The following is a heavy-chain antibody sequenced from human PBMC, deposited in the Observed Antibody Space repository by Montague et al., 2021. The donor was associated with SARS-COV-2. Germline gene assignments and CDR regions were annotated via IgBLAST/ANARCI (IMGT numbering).Heavy chain of an antibody. V-gene: IGHV3-53*01. J-gene: IGHJ4*02. CDR3: AAGIGNNALDY. CDR2: IYIGGTT. Sequence: SLRLSCAASGFIVSGNYMSWVRQAPGKGLDWISVIYIGGTTCYAGSVTGRFTISRHNADNTLYLQMNSLRDDDTDAYYCAAGIGNNALDYWGQGTLVTVSS. D-gene: IGHD1-14*01. CDR1: GFIVSGNY.